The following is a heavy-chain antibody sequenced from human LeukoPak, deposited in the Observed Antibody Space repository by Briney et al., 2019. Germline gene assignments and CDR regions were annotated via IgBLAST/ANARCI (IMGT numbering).Heavy chain of an antibody. CDR1: GGSISSDDYW. V-gene: IGHV4-39*01. D-gene: IGHD6-13*01. CDR2: IFYSGTT. J-gene: IGHJ4*02. CDR3: ARQVGRGSWSRDY. Sequence: SETLSLTSTVSGGSISSDDYWWGWIRQPPGRGLEWIGTIFYSGTTYYNPSLKSRVTISVETSKNQFSLKLISVTAADTAVYYCARQVGRGSWSRDYWGQGTLVTVSS.